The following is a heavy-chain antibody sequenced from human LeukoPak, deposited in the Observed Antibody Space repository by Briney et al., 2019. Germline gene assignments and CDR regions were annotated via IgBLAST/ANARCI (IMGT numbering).Heavy chain of an antibody. J-gene: IGHJ5*02. V-gene: IGHV4-34*01. Sequence: SETLSLTCAVYGGSFSGYYWSWIRQPPGKGLEWIGEINHSGSTNYKPSLKSRVTMSVDTSKNQFSLKLSSVTAADTAVYYCARGVEATSSNWFDPWGQGTLVTVSS. CDR2: INHSGST. D-gene: IGHD5-12*01. CDR3: ARGVEATSSNWFDP. CDR1: GGSFSGYY.